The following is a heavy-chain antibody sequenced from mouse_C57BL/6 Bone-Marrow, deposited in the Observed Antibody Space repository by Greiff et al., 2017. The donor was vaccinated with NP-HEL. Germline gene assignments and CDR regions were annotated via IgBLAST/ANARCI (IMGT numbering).Heavy chain of an antibody. CDR2: ISSGSSTI. V-gene: IGHV5-17*01. CDR1: GFTFSDYG. J-gene: IGHJ2*01. Sequence: EVKVVESGGGLVKPGGSLKLSCAASGFTFSDYGMHWVRQAPEKGLEWVAYISSGSSTIYYEDTVKGRFTISRDNAKNTLFLQMTSLRSEDTAMYYCARSHVPYFDYWGQGTTLTVSS. CDR3: ARSHVPYFDY.